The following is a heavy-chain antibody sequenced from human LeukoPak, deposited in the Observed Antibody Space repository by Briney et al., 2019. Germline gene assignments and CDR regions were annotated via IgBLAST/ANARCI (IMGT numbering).Heavy chain of an antibody. J-gene: IGHJ4*02. CDR1: GGSISSSTCY. CDR2: ICYSGST. V-gene: IGHV4-39*07. D-gene: IGHD2-21*01. CDR3: ARVAGCGGDCYCFDY. Sequence: SETLSLTCTVSGGSISSSTCYWGWIRQPPGKGLEWIGTICYSGSTYYNPSLKSRVTISVDRSKNQFSLKLSSVTAADTAVYYCARVAGCGGDCYCFDYWGQGTLVTVSS.